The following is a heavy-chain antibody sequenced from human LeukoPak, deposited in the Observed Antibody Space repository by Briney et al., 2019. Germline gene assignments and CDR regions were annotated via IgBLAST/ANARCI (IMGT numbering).Heavy chain of an antibody. J-gene: IGHJ4*02. CDR2: ISGSGDNT. V-gene: IGHV3-23*01. CDR1: GFTFSGFA. D-gene: IGHD6-13*01. CDR3: ARDISASGIFFDS. Sequence: GGSLRLSCAASGFTFSGFAMSWVRRTPGKGLEWVSGISGSGDNTLYADSVKGRFTISRDNAENALYLQMNSLRAEDTAVYFCARDISASGIFFDSWGQGTLVTVSS.